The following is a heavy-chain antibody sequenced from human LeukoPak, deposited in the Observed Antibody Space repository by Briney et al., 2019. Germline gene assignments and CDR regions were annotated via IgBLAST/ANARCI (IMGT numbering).Heavy chain of an antibody. CDR3: AREVVAAAGGIDY. J-gene: IGHJ4*02. D-gene: IGHD6-13*01. CDR2: INPNSGGT. Sequence: WASVKVSCKASGYTFTGYYMHWVRQAPGQGLEWMGWINPNSGGTNYAQKFQGRVTMTRDTSISTAYMELSRLRSDDTAVYYCAREVVAAAGGIDYWGQGTLVTVSS. CDR1: GYTFTGYY. V-gene: IGHV1-2*02.